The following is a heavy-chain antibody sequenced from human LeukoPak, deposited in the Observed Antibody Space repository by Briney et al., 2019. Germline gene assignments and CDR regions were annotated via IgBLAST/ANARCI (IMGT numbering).Heavy chain of an antibody. CDR1: GYTFTTYS. D-gene: IGHD1-26*01. J-gene: IGHJ4*02. CDR3: ARGWLQRGNYAAGGAGY. Sequence: ASVTVSFMSSGYTFTTYSFSWVRQAPGQGLEWMGWINPYKGNTNYAQKFQGRVTMTTETSTTTAYMELGSLRSSDTAMYYCARGWLQRGNYAAGGAGYWGQGTLVTVSS. CDR2: INPYKGNT. V-gene: IGHV1-18*01.